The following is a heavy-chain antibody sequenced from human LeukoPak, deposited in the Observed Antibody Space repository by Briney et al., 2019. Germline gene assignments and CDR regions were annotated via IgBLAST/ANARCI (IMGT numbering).Heavy chain of an antibody. D-gene: IGHD1-26*01. CDR3: AKDAQGVGAPDDAFDI. J-gene: IGHJ3*02. CDR1: GFTFSSNG. Sequence: PGGSLRLSCAASGFTFSSNGMHWIRQAPGKGLEWVAVIWYGGSNKYYADSVKGRFTISRDNFKNTLYLQMNSLRVEDTAEYYCAKDAQGVGAPDDAFDIWGQGTMVTVSP. V-gene: IGHV3-30*02. CDR2: IWYGGSNK.